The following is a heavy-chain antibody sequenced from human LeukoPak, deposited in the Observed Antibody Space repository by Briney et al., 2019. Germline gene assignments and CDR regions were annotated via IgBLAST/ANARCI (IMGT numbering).Heavy chain of an antibody. J-gene: IGHJ1*01. CDR1: GGSISSSSYY. Sequence: SETLSLTCTVSGGSISSSSYYWGWIRQPPGKGLEWIGEINHSGSTNYNPSLKSRVTISVDTSKNQFSLKLSSVTAADTAVYYCARGLRNVWLVPRRDAGEYFQHWGQGTLVTVSS. D-gene: IGHD6-19*01. V-gene: IGHV4-39*07. CDR2: INHSGST. CDR3: ARGLRNVWLVPRRDAGEYFQH.